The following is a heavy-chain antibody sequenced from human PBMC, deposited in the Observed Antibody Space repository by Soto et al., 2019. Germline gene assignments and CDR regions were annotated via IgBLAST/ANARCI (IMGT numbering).Heavy chain of an antibody. V-gene: IGHV1-69*08. J-gene: IGHJ5*02. Sequence: QVQLVQSGAEVKKPGSSVKVSCKASGGTFSSYTISWVRQAPGQGLEWMGRIIPILGIANYAQKFQGRVTITADKSTSTAYMELSSLRSEDTAVYYCARDKGTGTTAGVRFDPWGQGTLVTVSS. CDR3: ARDKGTGTTAGVRFDP. CDR2: IIPILGIA. CDR1: GGTFSSYT. D-gene: IGHD1-1*01.